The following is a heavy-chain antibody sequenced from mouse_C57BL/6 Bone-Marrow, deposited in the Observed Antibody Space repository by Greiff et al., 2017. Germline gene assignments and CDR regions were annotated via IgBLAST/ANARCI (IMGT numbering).Heavy chain of an antibody. J-gene: IGHJ2*01. Sequence: VKLMESGAELARPGASVKLSCKASGYTFTSYGISWVKQRTGQGLEWIGEIYPRSGNTYYNEKFKGKATLTADKSSSTAYMELRSLTSEDSAVYFCARDYYGSRWWGQGTTLTVSS. CDR3: ARDYYGSRW. CDR2: IYPRSGNT. V-gene: IGHV1-81*01. D-gene: IGHD1-1*01. CDR1: GYTFTSYG.